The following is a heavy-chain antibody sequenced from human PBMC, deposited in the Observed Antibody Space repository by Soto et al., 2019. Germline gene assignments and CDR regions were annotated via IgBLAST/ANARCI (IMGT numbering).Heavy chain of an antibody. CDR2: ISYDGSNK. J-gene: IGHJ4*02. V-gene: IGHV3-30*18. Sequence: PGGSLSLSCASSGLTFSSYGMRWVRQATGKGLEWVAVISYDGSNKYCADSVKGRFTISRDNSKNTLYLQMNSLRAEDTAVYYCAKTPNNTPFDYWGQGTLVTVPQ. D-gene: IGHD2-8*01. CDR1: GLTFSSYG. CDR3: AKTPNNTPFDY.